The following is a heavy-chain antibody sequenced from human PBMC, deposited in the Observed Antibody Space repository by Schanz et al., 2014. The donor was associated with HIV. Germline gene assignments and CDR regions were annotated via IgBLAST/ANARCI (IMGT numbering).Heavy chain of an antibody. Sequence: QVQLVQSGAEVKRPGASVKVTCKASGYTFTSYDVNWVRQAPGQGLEWMGGIIPIFGTANYAQKFQGRVTIIADESTSTAYMELSSLRSADTAVYYCASLVGATGLELDYWGQGTLVTVSS. CDR3: ASLVGATGLELDY. CDR1: GYTFTSYD. V-gene: IGHV1-69*01. D-gene: IGHD1-26*01. J-gene: IGHJ4*02. CDR2: IIPIFGTA.